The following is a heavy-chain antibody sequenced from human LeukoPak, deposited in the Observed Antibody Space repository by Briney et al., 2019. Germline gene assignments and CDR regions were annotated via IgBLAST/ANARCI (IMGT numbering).Heavy chain of an antibody. CDR3: VRDHYYDSSVYTFRH. V-gene: IGHV4-59*01. D-gene: IGHD3-22*01. Sequence: SETLSLTCTVSGGSINNYYWSWIRQPPGKGLEWIGYIYYSGSTSYNPSLKSRVTISVDTSKNQFSLKLSSVTAADTAVYYCVRDHYYDSSVYTFRHWGQGTLVTVSS. CDR2: IYYSGST. CDR1: GGSINNYY. J-gene: IGHJ1*01.